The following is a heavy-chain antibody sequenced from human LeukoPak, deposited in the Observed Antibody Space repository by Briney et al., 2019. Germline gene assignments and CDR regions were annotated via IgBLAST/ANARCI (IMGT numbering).Heavy chain of an antibody. Sequence: GGSLRLSCAASGFTFSSYGMHWVRQAPGKGLEWVAVISYDGSNKYYADSVKGRFTISRDNSKNTLYLQMSSLRAEDTAVYYCARELGDYYYYMDVWGKGTTVTVSS. CDR1: GFTFSSYG. D-gene: IGHD3-10*01. J-gene: IGHJ6*03. V-gene: IGHV3-30*03. CDR2: ISYDGSNK. CDR3: ARELGDYYYYMDV.